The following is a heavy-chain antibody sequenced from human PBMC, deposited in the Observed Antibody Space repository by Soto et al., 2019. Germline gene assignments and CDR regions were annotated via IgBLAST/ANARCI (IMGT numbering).Heavy chain of an antibody. Sequence: GGSLRLSCAASGFTFSSYGMHWVRQAPGKGLEWVAVISYDGSNKYYADSVKGRFTISRDNSKNTLYLQMNSLRAEDTAVYYCAKESVAPIGPFDYWGQGTLVTVSS. D-gene: IGHD2-15*01. CDR1: GFTFSSYG. CDR2: ISYDGSNK. V-gene: IGHV3-30*18. CDR3: AKESVAPIGPFDY. J-gene: IGHJ4*02.